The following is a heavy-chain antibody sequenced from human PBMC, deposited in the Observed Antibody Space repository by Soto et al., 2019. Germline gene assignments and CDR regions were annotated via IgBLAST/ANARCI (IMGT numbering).Heavy chain of an antibody. Sequence: GGSLRLSCAASGFTFSSYGMHWVRQAPGKGLEWVAVISYDGSNKYYADSVKGRFTISRDNSKNTLYLQMNSLRAEDTAVYYCAKESVAPIGPFDYWGQGTLVTVSS. D-gene: IGHD2-15*01. CDR1: GFTFSSYG. CDR2: ISYDGSNK. V-gene: IGHV3-30*18. CDR3: AKESVAPIGPFDY. J-gene: IGHJ4*02.